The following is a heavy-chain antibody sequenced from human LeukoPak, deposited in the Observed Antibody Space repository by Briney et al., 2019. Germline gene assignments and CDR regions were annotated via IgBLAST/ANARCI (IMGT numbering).Heavy chain of an antibody. CDR3: ARDLHTIVGATKFGNWFDP. D-gene: IGHD1-26*01. V-gene: IGHV1-2*02. Sequence: ASVKVSCKASGYTFTGYYMHWVRQAPGQGLEWMGWINPNSGGTNYAQKFQGRVTMTRDTSISTAYMELSRLRSGDTAVYYCARDLHTIVGATKFGNWFDPWGQGTLVTVSS. CDR2: INPNSGGT. CDR1: GYTFTGYY. J-gene: IGHJ5*02.